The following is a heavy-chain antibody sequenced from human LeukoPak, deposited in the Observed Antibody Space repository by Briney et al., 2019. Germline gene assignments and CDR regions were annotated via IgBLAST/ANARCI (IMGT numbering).Heavy chain of an antibody. V-gene: IGHV3-66*01. D-gene: IGHD6-19*01. Sequence: GGSLRLSCAAFGFTVSVNYMSWVRQAPGKGLECVSVIYSGGNTYYADSVKGGFTISRDNSKNTLYLQMNSLRAEDTAVYYCARDRSSGWYYYYYYYYMDVWGKGTTVTVSS. CDR1: GFTVSVNY. CDR3: ARDRSSGWYYYYYYYYMDV. CDR2: IYSGGNT. J-gene: IGHJ6*03.